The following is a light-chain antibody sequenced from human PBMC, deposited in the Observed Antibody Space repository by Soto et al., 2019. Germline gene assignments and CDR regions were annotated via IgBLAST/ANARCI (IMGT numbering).Light chain of an antibody. J-gene: IGKJ3*01. V-gene: IGKV1-39*01. CDR2: AAS. CDR1: QSISSY. Sequence: DIQMTQSPSPLSASVGDRVTITCRSSQSISSYVNWYQQKPGIAPRLLISAASNLQTGVPSRFSGSGSGTDFTLTISSLQPEDFGTYFCQHTYSTPFTFGPGTKVDI. CDR3: QHTYSTPFT.